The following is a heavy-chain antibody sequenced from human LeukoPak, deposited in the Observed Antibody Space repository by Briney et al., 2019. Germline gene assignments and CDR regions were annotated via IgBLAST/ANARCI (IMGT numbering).Heavy chain of an antibody. CDR1: GFTFSNYG. J-gene: IGHJ4*02. V-gene: IGHV3-33*01. CDR3: ATVRSCSGGNCYYLDY. Sequence: GGSLRLSCAASGFTFSNYGMYWVRQAPGKGLEWVAVIWYDGSNKYYADSVKGQFTISRDNSKNTLYLQMNSLRAEDTAVYYCATVRSCSGGNCYYLDYWGQGTLVTVSS. CDR2: IWYDGSNK. D-gene: IGHD2-15*01.